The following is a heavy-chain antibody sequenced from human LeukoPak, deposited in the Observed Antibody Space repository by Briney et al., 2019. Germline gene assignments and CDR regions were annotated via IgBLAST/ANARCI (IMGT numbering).Heavy chain of an antibody. Sequence: SETLSLTCTVSGGSISSYYWSWLRQPAGKGLEGIGRIYTSGSTNYNPSLKSRVTMSVDTSKNQFSLKLSSVTAADTAVYYCARAGLERGVAGTAGNWFDPWGQGTLVTVSS. CDR2: IYTSGST. V-gene: IGHV4-4*07. D-gene: IGHD6-19*01. CDR3: ARAGLERGVAGTAGNWFDP. J-gene: IGHJ5*02. CDR1: GGSISSYY.